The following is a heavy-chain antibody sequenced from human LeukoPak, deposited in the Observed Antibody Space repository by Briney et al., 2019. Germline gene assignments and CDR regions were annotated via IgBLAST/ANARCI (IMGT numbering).Heavy chain of an antibody. J-gene: IGHJ6*02. CDR3: ARAAAGTMGSGMDV. CDR2: INPNSGGT. V-gene: IGHV1-2*02. D-gene: IGHD6-13*01. CDR1: EYTFTGYY. Sequence: ASVKVSCKASEYTFTGYYMHWVRQAPGQGLEWMGWINPNSGGTNYAQKFQGRVTMTRDTSISTAYMELSRLRSDDTAVYYCARAAAGTMGSGMDVWGQGTTVTVSS.